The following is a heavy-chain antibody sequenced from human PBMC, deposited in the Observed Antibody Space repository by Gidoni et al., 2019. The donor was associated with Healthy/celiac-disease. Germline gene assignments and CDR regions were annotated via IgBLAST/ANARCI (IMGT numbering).Heavy chain of an antibody. CDR2: IYYSGST. D-gene: IGHD3-10*01. CDR3: ARDAPYYYGSGRFLDV. V-gene: IGHV4-31*03. Sequence: QVQLQESGPGLVKPSQTLSLTCPVSGGSISSGGYYWRWIRQHPGKGLEWIGYIYYSGSTYYNPSLKSRVTISVDTSKNQFSLKLSSVTAADTAVYYCARDAPYYYGSGRFLDVWGQGTTVTVSS. CDR1: GGSISSGGYY. J-gene: IGHJ6*02.